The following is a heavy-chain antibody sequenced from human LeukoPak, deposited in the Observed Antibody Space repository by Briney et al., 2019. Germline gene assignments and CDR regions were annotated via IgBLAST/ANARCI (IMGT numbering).Heavy chain of an antibody. CDR3: ARGGDTIGSIRSPFDI. CDR1: GFTFDDYG. CDR2: ISGGGST. V-gene: IGHV3-53*01. J-gene: IGHJ3*02. D-gene: IGHD3-22*01. Sequence: GGSLRLSCAASGFTFDDYGMSWVRQAPGKGLEWVSAISGGGSTYYADSVKGRFIISRDNSKNTVYLQLNSLRAEDTAVYYCARGGDTIGSIRSPFDIWGQGTMVTVSS.